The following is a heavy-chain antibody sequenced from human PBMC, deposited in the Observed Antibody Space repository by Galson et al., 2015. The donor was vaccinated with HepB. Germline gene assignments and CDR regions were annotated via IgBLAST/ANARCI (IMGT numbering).Heavy chain of an antibody. V-gene: IGHV1-69*13. CDR2: IIPIFGTV. J-gene: IGHJ4*02. Sequence: SVKVSCKASGGTFSSYAINWVRQAPGQGLEWMGGIIPIFGTVNYAQKFQGRVTITADESTSTANMELSSLRSEDTAVYYCARERSYGYVAPFDNWGQGTLVTVSS. D-gene: IGHD5-18*01. CDR1: GGTFSSYA. CDR3: ARERSYGYVAPFDN.